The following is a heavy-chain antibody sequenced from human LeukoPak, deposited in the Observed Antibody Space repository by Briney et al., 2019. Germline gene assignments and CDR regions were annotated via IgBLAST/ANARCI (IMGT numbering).Heavy chain of an antibody. V-gene: IGHV1-69*04. Sequence: GASVKVSCKASGGTFSSNAISLVRQGPGPGLELMGRIIPILGIANYAQKFQGRVTITADKSTSTAYLELSSLRSEDTDVYYCARDEAIITAAAGIDYWGQGTLVTVPS. CDR2: IIPILGIA. J-gene: IGHJ4*02. CDR1: GGTFSSNA. D-gene: IGHD6-13*01. CDR3: ARDEAIITAAAGIDY.